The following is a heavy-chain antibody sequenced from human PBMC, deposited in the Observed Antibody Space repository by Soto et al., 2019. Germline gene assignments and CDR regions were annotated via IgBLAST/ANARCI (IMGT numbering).Heavy chain of an antibody. CDR2: INKNGST. CDR1: GGSFSGYY. V-gene: IGHV4-34*01. D-gene: IGHD5-18*01. CDR3: ARGGGRTLRKSGYSYGYSYYYYYYMDV. J-gene: IGHJ6*03. Sequence: ETLSLTCAVYGGSFSGYYWSWIRQPPGKRLEWIGEINKNGSTNYNPSLKSRVTISVDTSKNQFSLKLSSVTAADTAVYYCARGGGRTLRKSGYSYGYSYYYYYYMDVWGKGTTVTVSS.